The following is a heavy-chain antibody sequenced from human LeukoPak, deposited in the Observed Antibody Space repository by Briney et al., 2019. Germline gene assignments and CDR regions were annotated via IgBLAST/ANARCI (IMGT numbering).Heavy chain of an antibody. J-gene: IGHJ6*01. Sequence: GGALRLSCGASGFTFSSYGVNGVRQTPGKGLEWLAVILYDESNKYYTDSVKGRFTISRVNSKNTLYLQMKSLRGEDTAVYYCARVGCTGGSCKPYHYYGMDVWGQGTTVTVSS. CDR3: ARVGCTGGSCKPYHYYGMDV. V-gene: IGHV3-33*08. CDR1: GFTFSSYG. CDR2: ILYDESNK. D-gene: IGHD2-15*01.